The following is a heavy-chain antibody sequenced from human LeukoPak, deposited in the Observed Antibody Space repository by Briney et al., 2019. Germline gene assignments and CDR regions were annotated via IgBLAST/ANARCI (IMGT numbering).Heavy chain of an antibody. CDR1: GGSISSGGYS. J-gene: IGHJ4*02. V-gene: IGHV4-31*03. CDR2: IYYSGST. Sequence: PSETLSLTCTVSGGSISSGGYSWSWIRQHPGKGLEWIGYIYYSGSTYYNPSLKSRVTISVDTSKNQFSLKLSSVTAADTAVYYCARESIIPDSSGYAYWGQGTLVTVSS. CDR3: ARESIIPDSSGYAY. D-gene: IGHD3-22*01.